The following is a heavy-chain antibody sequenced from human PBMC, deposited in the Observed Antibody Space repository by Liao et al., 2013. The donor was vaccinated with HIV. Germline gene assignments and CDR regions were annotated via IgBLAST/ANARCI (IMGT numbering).Heavy chain of an antibody. CDR2: SDHSGST. CDR1: GGSFSGYY. J-gene: IGHJ5*02. V-gene: IGHV4-34*01. CDR3: ARWGSANCGADCSSIYH. D-gene: IGHD2-21*01. Sequence: QVHLQQWGAGLLKPSETLSLTCAVYGGSFSGYYWSWIRQPPGKGLEWIGESDHSGSTNYNPSLKSRVTISVDTSKNQFSLILNSVTAADTAVYYCARWGSANCGADCSSIYHWGQGTLVAVSS.